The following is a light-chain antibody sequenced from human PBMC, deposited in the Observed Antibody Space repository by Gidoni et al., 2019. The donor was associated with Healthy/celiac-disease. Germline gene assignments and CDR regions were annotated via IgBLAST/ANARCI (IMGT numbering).Light chain of an antibody. CDR1: QSSSSY. J-gene: IGKJ1*01. Sequence: DIKMTQSPPSLAASVVDRVTITCRASQSSSSYANWHQQKPGKAPKLLIYAASSLQSGLPSMFSGSGSGTDFTLTISRLQPEDFATYYCQQSYSTPSTFGQGTKVEIK. V-gene: IGKV1-39*01. CDR2: AAS. CDR3: QQSYSTPST.